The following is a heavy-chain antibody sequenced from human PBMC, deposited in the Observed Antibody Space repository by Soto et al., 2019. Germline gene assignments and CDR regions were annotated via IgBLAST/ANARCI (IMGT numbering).Heavy chain of an antibody. Sequence: QVQLEQSGAEVKKPGSSVKVSCKASGGTLSDHGVAWLRQAPGQGLEWMGGTIPVFNTATYAQKFQGRVTVTADKFTTIAYMERSSLRSEDTACYFCARGDYCSGNYWSGPGAFDIWGQGTLVIVSS. CDR1: GGTLSDHG. V-gene: IGHV1-69*06. D-gene: IGHD3-10*01. CDR2: TIPVFNTA. J-gene: IGHJ3*02. CDR3: ARGDYCSGNYWSGPGAFDI.